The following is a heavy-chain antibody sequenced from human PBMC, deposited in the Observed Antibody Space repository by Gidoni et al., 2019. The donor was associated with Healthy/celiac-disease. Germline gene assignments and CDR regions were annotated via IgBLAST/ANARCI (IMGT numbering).Heavy chain of an antibody. V-gene: IGHV4-34*01. J-gene: IGHJ4*02. D-gene: IGHD3-10*01. CDR2: INHSGST. Sequence: QVQLQQWGAGLLKPSETLSLTCAVYGGSFSGYYWSWIRQPPGKGLEWIGEINHSGSTNYNPSLKSRVTISVDTSKNQFSLKLSSVTAADTAVYYCASARFGEMGYYWGQGTLVTVSS. CDR3: ASARFGEMGYY. CDR1: GGSFSGYY.